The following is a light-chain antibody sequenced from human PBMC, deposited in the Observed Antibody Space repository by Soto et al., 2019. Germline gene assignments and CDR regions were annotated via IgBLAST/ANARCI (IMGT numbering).Light chain of an antibody. CDR1: SSNIGSNY. J-gene: IGLJ3*02. Sequence: QSVLTQPPSASGTPGQRVTISCSGSSSNIGSNYVYWYQQLPGTAPKLLIYRNNQRPSGVPDRFSGFKSGTSASLAISGLRSEDEADYYCAAWDDSLSGSWVFGGGTKVTVL. CDR2: RNN. CDR3: AAWDDSLSGSWV. V-gene: IGLV1-47*01.